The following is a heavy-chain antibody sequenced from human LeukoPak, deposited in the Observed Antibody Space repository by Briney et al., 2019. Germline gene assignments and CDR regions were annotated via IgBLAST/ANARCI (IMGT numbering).Heavy chain of an antibody. J-gene: IGHJ6*02. CDR1: GYTFTSYD. CDR3: AKVRITIFGVVIYGMGV. CDR2: MNPNSGNT. V-gene: IGHV1-8*01. Sequence: ASVKVSCKASGYTFTSYDINWVRQATGQGLEWMGWMNPNSGNTGYAQKFQGRVTMTRNTSISTAYMELSSLRSEDTAVYYCAKVRITIFGVVIYGMGVWGQGTTVTVSS. D-gene: IGHD3-3*01.